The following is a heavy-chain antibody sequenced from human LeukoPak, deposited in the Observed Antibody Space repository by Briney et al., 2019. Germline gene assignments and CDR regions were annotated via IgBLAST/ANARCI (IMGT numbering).Heavy chain of an antibody. V-gene: IGHV1-69*13. CDR2: IIPIFGTA. CDR1: GGTFSSYA. J-gene: IGHJ5*02. D-gene: IGHD2-2*01. Sequence: RRASVKVSCKASGGTFSSYAISWVRQAPGQGLEWMGGIIPIFGTANYAQKFQGRVTITADESTSTAYMELSSLRSEDTAVYYCVPMGYCSSTSCPTGFDPWGQGTLVTVSS. CDR3: VPMGYCSSTSCPTGFDP.